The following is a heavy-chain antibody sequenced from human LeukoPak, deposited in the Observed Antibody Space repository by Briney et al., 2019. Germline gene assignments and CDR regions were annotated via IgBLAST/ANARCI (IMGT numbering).Heavy chain of an antibody. D-gene: IGHD3-22*01. J-gene: IGHJ4*02. Sequence: GGSLRLSCAASGFTFSSYEMNWVRQAPGKGLEWVSYISSSGSTIYYADSVKGRFTISRDNAKNSLYLQMNSLRAEDTAVYYCARGDPDYYDSYYFDYWGQGTLVTVSS. CDR3: ARGDPDYYDSYYFDY. CDR1: GFTFSSYE. CDR2: ISSSGSTI. V-gene: IGHV3-48*03.